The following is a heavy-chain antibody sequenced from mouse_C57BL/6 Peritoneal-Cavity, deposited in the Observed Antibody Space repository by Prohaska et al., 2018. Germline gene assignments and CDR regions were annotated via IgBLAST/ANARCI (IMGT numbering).Heavy chain of an antibody. J-gene: IGHJ3*01. Sequence: QIQFVQSGPELKKPGETVKISCKASVYTFTEYPMHWVKQAPEKGFKWKGWIITSSGEHTYADDIKGLFAFSLETSASTAYLQINNLKNEDTATYFCASPYGSTQFAYWGQGTLVTVSA. V-gene: IGHV9-2*01. CDR3: ASPYGSTQFAY. D-gene: IGHD1-1*01. CDR2: IITSSGEH. CDR1: VYTFTEYP.